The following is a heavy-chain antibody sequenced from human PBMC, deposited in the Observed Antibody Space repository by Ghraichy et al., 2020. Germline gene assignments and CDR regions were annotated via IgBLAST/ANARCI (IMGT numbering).Heavy chain of an antibody. J-gene: IGHJ6*02. CDR1: VESFNGYY. CDR3: ARGPWGREGYYGVAYGMDV. D-gene: IGHD3-16*01. Sequence: SQTLSLTCAVYVESFNGYYWTWIRQPPGKGLAWIGEIHYSGNTNYDPSLRSRVTLSVDTSKQEFSLRLTAVTAADTALYYCARGPWGREGYYGVAYGMDVWGQGTTVTVSS. CDR2: IHYSGNT. V-gene: IGHV4-34*01.